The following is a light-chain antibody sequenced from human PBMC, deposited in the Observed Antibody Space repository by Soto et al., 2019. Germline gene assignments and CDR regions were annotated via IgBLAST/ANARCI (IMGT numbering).Light chain of an antibody. CDR2: GAS. J-gene: IGKJ1*01. V-gene: IGKV3-20*01. CDR3: QQYGSSPPT. CDR1: QSVSSN. Sequence: VVLTQSPATLSLSPVERATLSCRASQSVSSNLAWYQQKPGQGPRLLIYGASSRATGTPDRFSGSGSGTDFTLTINRLEPEDFALYYCQQYGSSPPTFGQGTKVDIK.